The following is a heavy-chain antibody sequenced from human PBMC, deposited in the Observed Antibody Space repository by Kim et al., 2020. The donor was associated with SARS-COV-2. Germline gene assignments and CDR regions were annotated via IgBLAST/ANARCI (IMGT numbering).Heavy chain of an antibody. J-gene: IGHJ6*02. CDR2: IYYSGST. Sequence: SETLSLTCTVSGGSISSYYWSWIRQPPGKGLEWIGYIYYSGSTNYNPSLKSRVTISVDTSKNQFSLKLSSVTGADTAVYYCARRVYYYGSGSPGGYYYGMDVWGQGTTVTVSS. V-gene: IGHV4-59*08. CDR3: ARRVYYYGSGSPGGYYYGMDV. D-gene: IGHD3-10*01. CDR1: GGSISSYY.